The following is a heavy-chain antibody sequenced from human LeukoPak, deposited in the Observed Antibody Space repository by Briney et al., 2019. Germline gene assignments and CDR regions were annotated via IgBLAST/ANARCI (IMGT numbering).Heavy chain of an antibody. CDR3: ARLGYDFWSGSGFDP. D-gene: IGHD3-3*01. V-gene: IGHV4-59*01. J-gene: IGHJ5*02. CDR2: IYYSGST. Sequence: LTCXVSGGSIXSXXWSXIXQXXGXGXEGXGYIYYSGSTNYNPSLKSRVTISVDTSKNQFSLKLSSVTAADTAVYYCARLGYDFWSGSGFDPWGQGTLVTVSS. CDR1: GGSIXSXX.